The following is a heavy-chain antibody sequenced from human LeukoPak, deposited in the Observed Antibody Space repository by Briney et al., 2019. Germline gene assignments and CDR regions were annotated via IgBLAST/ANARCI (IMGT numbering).Heavy chain of an antibody. V-gene: IGHV3-30*02. CDR2: IRYDGSDP. CDR3: AQDRFCSSDSCSFGTTWFDP. Sequence: PGGSLRLSCATFGFVFSDYGIHWVRQAPGKGLEWVAFIRYDGSDPNYPDSVKGRFTISRDNSKNMVQLQMNSLRVEGTAVYYCAQDRFCSSDSCSFGTTWFDPWGQGTLVTVSS. D-gene: IGHD2-2*01. CDR1: GFVFSDYG. J-gene: IGHJ5*02.